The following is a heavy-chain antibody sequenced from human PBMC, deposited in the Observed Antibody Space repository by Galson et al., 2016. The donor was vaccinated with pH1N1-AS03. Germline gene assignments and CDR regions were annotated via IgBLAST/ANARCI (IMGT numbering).Heavy chain of an antibody. Sequence: SLRLSCAASGFTFSRYSVNWVRQAPGKGLEWISYIKGDSRYIYYADSVRGRFTISRDNPKNSLFLQMNRLRVKDTAMYYCVRDFNWALDYWGRGTLVTVSS. CDR3: VRDFNWALDY. CDR2: IKGDSRYI. CDR1: GFTFSRYS. D-gene: IGHD7-27*01. V-gene: IGHV3-21*05. J-gene: IGHJ4*02.